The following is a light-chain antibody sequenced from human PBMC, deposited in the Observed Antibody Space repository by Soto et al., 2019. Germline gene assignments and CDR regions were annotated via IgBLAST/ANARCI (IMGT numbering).Light chain of an antibody. CDR1: QSISSW. V-gene: IGKV1-5*03. J-gene: IGKJ3*01. CDR2: KAS. Sequence: DIQMTQSPSTLSASVGDRVIIICRASQSISSWLAWYQQKPGKAPKLLIHKASSLQSGVPSRFSGSGSGTEFTITISSLQPDDFATYYCQQYKRYSLFTFGPGTKVDF. CDR3: QQYKRYSLFT.